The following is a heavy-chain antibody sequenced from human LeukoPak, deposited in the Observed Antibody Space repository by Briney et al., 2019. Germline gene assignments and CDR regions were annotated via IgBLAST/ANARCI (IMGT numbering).Heavy chain of an antibody. V-gene: IGHV4-30-2*01. CDR2: IYHSGST. D-gene: IGHD3-22*01. J-gene: IGHJ4*02. Sequence: SQTLSLTCAVSGGSISSGGYSWSWIRQPPGKGLEWIGYIYHSGSTYYNPSLKSRVTISVDTSKNQFSLKLSSVTAADTAVYYCARSYYYDSSGYYEDYWGQGTLVTVSS. CDR3: ARSYYYDSSGYYEDY. CDR1: GGSISSGGYS.